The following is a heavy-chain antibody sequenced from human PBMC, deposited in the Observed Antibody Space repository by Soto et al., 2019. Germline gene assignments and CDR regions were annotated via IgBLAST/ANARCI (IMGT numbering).Heavy chain of an antibody. CDR2: ISSSGSTI. D-gene: IGHD2-15*01. V-gene: IGHV3-11*01. CDR3: ESAHCGGGSCYIGELYAFYN. J-gene: IGHJ3*02. Sequence: GGSLRLSCAASGFTFSDYYMSWIRQAPGKGLEWVSYISSSGSTIYYADSVKGRFTISRDNAKNSLYLQMNSLRAEDTAVYYCESAHCGGGSCYIGELYAFYNWGQGTMVTVSS. CDR1: GFTFSDYY.